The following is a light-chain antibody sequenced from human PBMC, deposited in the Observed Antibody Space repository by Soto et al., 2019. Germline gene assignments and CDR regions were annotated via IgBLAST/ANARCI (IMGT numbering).Light chain of an antibody. Sequence: AIQLTQSPSSLSAFVGDRVTITCRASHDISSALAWYQQKPGRAPKLLIYDASKLQSGVPSRFSGSGYGTDFTLTISSLQPEDFATYYCQQSYSTPYTFGQGTKLEIK. V-gene: IGKV1-13*02. J-gene: IGKJ2*01. CDR1: HDISSA. CDR2: DAS. CDR3: QQSYSTPYT.